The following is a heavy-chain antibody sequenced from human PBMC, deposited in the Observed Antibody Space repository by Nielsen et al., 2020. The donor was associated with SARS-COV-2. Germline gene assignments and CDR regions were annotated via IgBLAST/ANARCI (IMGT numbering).Heavy chain of an antibody. V-gene: IGHV1-24*01. Sequence: ASVKVSCKVSGYTLTELSMHWVRQAPGKGLEWVGGFDPEDGETIYAQKFQGRVTMTEDTSTDTAYMELSSLRSEDTAVYYCATAFPIEMATILYYWGQGTLVTVSS. D-gene: IGHD5-24*01. CDR1: GYTLTELS. CDR2: FDPEDGET. CDR3: ATAFPIEMATILYY. J-gene: IGHJ4*02.